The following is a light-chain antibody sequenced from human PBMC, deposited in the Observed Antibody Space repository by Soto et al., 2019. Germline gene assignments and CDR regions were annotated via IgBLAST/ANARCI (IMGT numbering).Light chain of an antibody. CDR3: QQYGISPST. V-gene: IGKV3-20*01. CDR1: QRVSSSY. CDR2: GTS. Sequence: EIVLTQSPGTLSLSPGETATLSCRASQRVSSSYVAWYQQKPGQAPRLLLYGTSTRATDIPDRFSGSGSGTDFTLTISRLEPEDFAVYSCQQYGISPSTFGQGTKVEVK. J-gene: IGKJ1*01.